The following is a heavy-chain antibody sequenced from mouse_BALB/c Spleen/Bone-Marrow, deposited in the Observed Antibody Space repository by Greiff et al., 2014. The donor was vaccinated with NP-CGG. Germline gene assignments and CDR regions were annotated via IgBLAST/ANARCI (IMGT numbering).Heavy chain of an antibody. CDR2: INPYNDGT. Sequence: LQESGPELVKPGAPVKMSCKASGYTFTSYVMHWVKQKPGQGLEWIGYINPYNDGTKYNEKFKGKATLTSDKSSSTAYMELSSLTSEDSAVYYCAYGSSYGRVDYWGQGTSVTVSS. V-gene: IGHV1-14*01. CDR3: AYGSSYGRVDY. J-gene: IGHJ4*01. D-gene: IGHD1-1*01. CDR1: GYTFTSYV.